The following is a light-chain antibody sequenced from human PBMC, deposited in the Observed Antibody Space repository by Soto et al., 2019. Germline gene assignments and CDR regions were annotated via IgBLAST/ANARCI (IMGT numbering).Light chain of an antibody. CDR3: SSYAVTNIFV. V-gene: IGLV2-8*01. CDR2: EVS. Sequence: QSVLTQPPSASGSPGQSVTISCTGTSSDVGGYNYVSWYQQHPGKAPKVIIYEVSKRPSGVPDRCSGSKSGSTASLTVSGLQAEDEADYYCSSYAVTNIFVFGTGTKLTVL. CDR1: SSDVGGYNY. J-gene: IGLJ1*01.